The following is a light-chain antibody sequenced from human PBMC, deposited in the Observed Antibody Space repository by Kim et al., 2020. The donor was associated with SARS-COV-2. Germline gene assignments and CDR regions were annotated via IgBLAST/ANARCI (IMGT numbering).Light chain of an antibody. CDR1: QSVSINY. J-gene: IGKJ1*01. CDR2: GAS. V-gene: IGKV3-20*01. CDR3: QQYASTPRT. Sequence: EIVLTQSPGTLSLSPGERATLSCRASQSVSINYLAWYQQKPGQAPRLLLFGASSRATGIPDRFSVSGAGTDFALTINRLEPEDIAVYYCQQYASTPRTFVRGTKVVIK.